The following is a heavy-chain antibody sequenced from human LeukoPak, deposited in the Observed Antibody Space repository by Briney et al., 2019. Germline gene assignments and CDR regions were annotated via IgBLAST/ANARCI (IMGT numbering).Heavy chain of an antibody. CDR2: IGSSGNTI. Sequence: GGSLRLSCAASGFTFTTYEMNWVRQAPGKGLEWVSYIGSSGNTIYYADSVKGRFTSSRDNAKNSLYLQMNSLRVEDTAVYYCARLAGSSANFDYWGQGTLVTVSS. D-gene: IGHD6-19*01. CDR1: GFTFTTYE. CDR3: ARLAGSSANFDY. J-gene: IGHJ4*02. V-gene: IGHV3-48*03.